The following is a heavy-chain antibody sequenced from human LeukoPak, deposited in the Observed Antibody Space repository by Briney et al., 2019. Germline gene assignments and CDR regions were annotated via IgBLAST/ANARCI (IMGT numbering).Heavy chain of an antibody. D-gene: IGHD4-17*01. J-gene: IGHJ6*03. V-gene: IGHV4-4*02. CDR2: IYHSGST. Sequence: SETLSLTCFVSGGSISSSNWWSWVRQTPEKGLEWIGEIYHSGSTNYNPSLKSRVTISVDKSKNQFSLKVSSVTAADTAVYYCARANDYGDPLPRYMDVWGKGTTVTVSS. CDR3: ARANDYGDPLPRYMDV. CDR1: GGSISSSNW.